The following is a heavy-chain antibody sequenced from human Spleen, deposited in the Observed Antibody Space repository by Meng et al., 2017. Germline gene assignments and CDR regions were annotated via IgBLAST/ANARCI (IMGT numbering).Heavy chain of an antibody. V-gene: IGHV4-34*01. CDR1: GGSFSDYY. CDR3: ARGPTTMAHDFDY. D-gene: IGHD4-11*01. Sequence: HVAPQQGGRGPFSPSETPALPCLVSGGSFSDYYWSWIRQPPGKGLEWIGEINHSGSTNYNPSLESRATISVDTSQNNLSLKLSSVTAADSAVYYCARGPTTMAHDFDYWGQGTLVTVSS. J-gene: IGHJ4*02. CDR2: INHSGST.